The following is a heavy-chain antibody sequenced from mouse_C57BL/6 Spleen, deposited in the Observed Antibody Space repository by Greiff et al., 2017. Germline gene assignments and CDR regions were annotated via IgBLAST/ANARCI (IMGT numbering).Heavy chain of an antibody. J-gene: IGHJ1*03. CDR1: GYAFSSSW. CDR3: ARRGGCGTYFDV. Sequence: QVQLQQSGPELVKPGASVKISCKASGYAFSSSWMNWVKQRPGKGLEWIGRIYPGDGDTNYNGKFKGKATLTADKSSSTAYMQLSSLTSEDSAVYYCARRGGCGTYFDVWGTGTTVTVSS. CDR2: IYPGDGDT. V-gene: IGHV1-82*01.